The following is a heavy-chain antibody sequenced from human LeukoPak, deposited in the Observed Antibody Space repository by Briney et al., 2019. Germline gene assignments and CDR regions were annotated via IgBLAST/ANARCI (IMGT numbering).Heavy chain of an antibody. CDR3: ARDFSGASYYYYYGMDV. Sequence: SVKVSCKASGYTFTGYYMHWVRQAPGQGLEWMGWINPNSGGTNYAQKFQGRVTMTRDTSISTAYMELSRLRSDDTAVYYCARDFSGASYYYYYGMDVWGQGTTVTVSS. CDR2: INPNSGGT. V-gene: IGHV1-2*02. D-gene: IGHD1-26*01. J-gene: IGHJ6*02. CDR1: GYTFTGYY.